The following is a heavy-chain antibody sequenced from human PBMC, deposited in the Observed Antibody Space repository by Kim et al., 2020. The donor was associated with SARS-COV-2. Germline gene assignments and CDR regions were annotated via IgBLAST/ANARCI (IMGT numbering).Heavy chain of an antibody. V-gene: IGHV3-64*01. CDR2: ISSNGGST. CDR3: ARVDRFYSWELPPDY. CDR1: GFTFSSYA. D-gene: IGHD1-26*01. Sequence: GGSLRLSCAASGFTFSSYAMHWVRQAPGKGLEYVSAISSNGGSTYYANSVKGRFTISRDNSKNTLYLQMGSLRAEDMAVYYCARVDRFYSWELPPDYWGQGTLVTVSS. J-gene: IGHJ4*02.